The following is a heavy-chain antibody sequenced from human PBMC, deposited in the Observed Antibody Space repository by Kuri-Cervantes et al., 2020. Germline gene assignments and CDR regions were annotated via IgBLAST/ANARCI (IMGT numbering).Heavy chain of an antibody. CDR3: ARDLADSDAFDI. D-gene: IGHD2-21*01. CDR1: GGSFSGYY. J-gene: IGHJ3*02. CDR2: INHSGST. V-gene: IGHV4-34*01. Sequence: GSLRLSCAVYGGSFSGYYWSWIRQPPGKGLEWIGEINHSGSTNYNPSLKSRVIVSVDESKNHFSLKLSSVTAADTAVYYCARDLADSDAFDIWGQGTMVTVSS.